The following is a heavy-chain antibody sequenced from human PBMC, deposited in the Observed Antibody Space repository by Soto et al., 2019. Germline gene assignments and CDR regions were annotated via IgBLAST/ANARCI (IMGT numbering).Heavy chain of an antibody. J-gene: IGHJ5*02. CDR2: MNANSGNT. CDR3: ARTRLVVTKNWFDP. D-gene: IGHD3-22*01. CDR1: GYTFTSYD. Sequence: ASVKVSCKASGYTFTSYDINWVRQATGQGLEWMGWMNANSGNTDYAQKLQGRVTMTRDTSTSTAYMELRSLRSDDTAVYYCARTRLVVTKNWFDPWGQGTLVTVSS. V-gene: IGHV1-8*01.